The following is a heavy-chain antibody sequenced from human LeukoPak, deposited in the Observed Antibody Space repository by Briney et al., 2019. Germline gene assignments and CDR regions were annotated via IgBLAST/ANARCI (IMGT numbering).Heavy chain of an antibody. CDR3: ASYRVGAFDI. CDR1: GGSISSYF. D-gene: IGHD1-26*01. V-gene: IGHV4-59*01. CDR2: IYYSGST. Sequence: SETLSLTCTVSGGSISSYFWSWIRQPPGKGLEWIGYIYYSGSTNYNPSLKSRVTISVDTSKNRFSLKLSSVTAADTAVYYCASYRVGAFDIWGQGTMVTVSS. J-gene: IGHJ3*02.